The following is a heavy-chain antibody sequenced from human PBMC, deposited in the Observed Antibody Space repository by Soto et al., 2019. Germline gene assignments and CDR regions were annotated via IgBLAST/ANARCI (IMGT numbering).Heavy chain of an antibody. CDR1: GFTFDDYA. CDR3: AKDAITRVRGVISYYGMDV. D-gene: IGHD3-10*01. CDR2: ISWNSGSI. J-gene: IGHJ6*02. V-gene: IGHV3-9*01. Sequence: EVQLVESGGGLVQPGRSLRLSCAASGFTFDDYAMHWVRQAPGKGLEWVSGISWNSGSIGYAESVKGRFTISRDNVMTSLDLQMNGLRAEDTALYYCAKDAITRVRGVISYYGMDVWGQGTTVTVSS.